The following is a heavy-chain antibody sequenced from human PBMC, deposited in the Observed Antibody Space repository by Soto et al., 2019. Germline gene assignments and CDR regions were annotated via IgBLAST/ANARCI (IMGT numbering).Heavy chain of an antibody. CDR3: SRGNDGYKGGRT. Sequence: QVQLQQWGAGLLKPSETLSLTCAVYDGSLSDDYYTWTRQSPGKGLEWIGEIHRSGSTYYNPSLKTRVTRSQDTSRKQFSLKLISVTAADTGEYYCSRGNDGYKGGRTWGQGTLVTVSS. V-gene: IGHV4-34*02. CDR2: IHRSGST. D-gene: IGHD5-12*01. J-gene: IGHJ5*02. CDR1: DGSLSDDY.